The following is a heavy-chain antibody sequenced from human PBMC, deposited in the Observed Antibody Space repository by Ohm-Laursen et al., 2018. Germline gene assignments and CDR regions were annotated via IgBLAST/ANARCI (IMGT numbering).Heavy chain of an antibody. J-gene: IGHJ4*02. D-gene: IGHD2-2*01. CDR2: ISGSGGST. V-gene: IGHV3-23*01. Sequence: SLRLSCTASGFTFSSHAMSWVRQAPGKGLEWVSDISGSGGSTYYADSVRGRFTISRDNSKNTLYLQMNSLRAEDTAVYYCVRGGYCSSSSCYPYPIDYWGQGTLVTVSS. CDR3: VRGGYCSSSSCYPYPIDY. CDR1: GFTFSSHA.